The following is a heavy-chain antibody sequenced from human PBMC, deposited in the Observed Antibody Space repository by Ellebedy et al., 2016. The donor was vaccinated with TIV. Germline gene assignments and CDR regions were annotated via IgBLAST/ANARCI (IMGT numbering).Heavy chain of an antibody. D-gene: IGHD3-10*01. Sequence: GESLKISCAASGFTFNNYGMSWVRQAPGKGLEWVSTISGSGGSTFYADSVKGRFTISRDNSKNTLYLQMNSLRAEDTAVYYCARLLGEKGYYYGMDVWGQGTTVTVSS. CDR1: GFTFNNYG. J-gene: IGHJ6*02. V-gene: IGHV3-23*01. CDR3: ARLLGEKGYYYGMDV. CDR2: ISGSGGST.